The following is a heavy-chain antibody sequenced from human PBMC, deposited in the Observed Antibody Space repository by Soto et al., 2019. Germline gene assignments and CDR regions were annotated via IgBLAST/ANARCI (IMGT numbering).Heavy chain of an antibody. CDR2: IDPSESYS. J-gene: IGHJ6*02. Sequence: PGESLKISCTGSVFGFANYWINWVRQMPGKGLEWMGRIDPSESYSNYSPSFQGHVTISADKSINTAYLQWSSLKASDTAMYYCGGEGFGMDVWAQGSRVT. V-gene: IGHV5-10-1*01. CDR3: GGEGFGMDV. D-gene: IGHD3-16*01. CDR1: VFGFANYW.